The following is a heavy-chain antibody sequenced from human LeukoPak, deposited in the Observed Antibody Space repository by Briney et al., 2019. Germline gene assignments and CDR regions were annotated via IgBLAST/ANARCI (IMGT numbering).Heavy chain of an antibody. Sequence: SETLSLTCTVSGGSISSYYWSWIRQPAGKGLEWIGRIYISGSTNYNPSLKSRVTMSVDTSKNQFSLKLSSVTAADTAVYYCARVPVGYYYDSSGSRENYYYMDVWGKGTTVTVSS. D-gene: IGHD3-22*01. V-gene: IGHV4-4*07. CDR2: IYISGST. CDR1: GGSISSYY. J-gene: IGHJ6*03. CDR3: ARVPVGYYYDSSGSRENYYYMDV.